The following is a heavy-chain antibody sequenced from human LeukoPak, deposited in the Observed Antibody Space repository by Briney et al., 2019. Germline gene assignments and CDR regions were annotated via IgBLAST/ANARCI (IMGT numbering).Heavy chain of an antibody. D-gene: IGHD1-26*01. J-gene: IGHJ4*02. CDR1: GYSFTSYW. Sequence: AGESLKISCKGSGYSFTSYWIGWVRQMPGKGLEWMGIIYPGDSDTRYSPSFQGQVTISADKSISTAYLQWSSLKASDTAMYYCSSQSGSYYVDNYYFDYWGQGTLVTVSS. V-gene: IGHV5-51*01. CDR3: SSQSGSYYVDNYYFDY. CDR2: IYPGDSDT.